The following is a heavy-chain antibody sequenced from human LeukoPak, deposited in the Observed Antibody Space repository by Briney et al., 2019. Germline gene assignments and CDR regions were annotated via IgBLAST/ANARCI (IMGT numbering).Heavy chain of an antibody. V-gene: IGHV4-30-4*01. CDR3: ARDSGDSAFDI. CDR1: GGSISSGDYY. Sequence: PSETLSLTCTVSGGSISSGDYYWSWTRQPPGKGLEWIGYIYYSGSTYYNPSLKSRVTISVDTSKNQFSLKLSSVTAADTAVYYCARDSGDSAFDIWGQGTMVTVSS. J-gene: IGHJ3*02. CDR2: IYYSGST. D-gene: IGHD6-25*01.